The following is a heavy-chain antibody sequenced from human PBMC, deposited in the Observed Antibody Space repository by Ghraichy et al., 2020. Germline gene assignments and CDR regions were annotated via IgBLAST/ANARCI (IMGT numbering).Heavy chain of an antibody. CDR1: GGSISSGGYS. CDR2: IYHSGTT. Sequence: SQTLSLTCAVSGGSISSGGYSWTWIRQPPGKGLEWIGYIYHSGTTYYNPSLKSRVTISVDRSKNQFSLKLSSVTAADTALYYCARGVGSPLYFDYWGQGTLVTVSS. V-gene: IGHV4-30-2*01. J-gene: IGHJ4*02. D-gene: IGHD2-15*01. CDR3: ARGVGSPLYFDY.